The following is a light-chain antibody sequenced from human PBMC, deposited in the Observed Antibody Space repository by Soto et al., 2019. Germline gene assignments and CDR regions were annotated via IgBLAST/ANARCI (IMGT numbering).Light chain of an antibody. Sequence: QSVLTQPPSASGTPGQRVTISCSGSSSNIGSNYVYWYQQLPGTAPKLLIYRNNQRPSGVPDRFSGSKSGTSASLAISGLQSEDEADYYCSSYATSNTRQQVFGTGTKVTVL. CDR3: SSYATSNTRQQV. J-gene: IGLJ1*01. CDR2: RNN. CDR1: SSNIGSNY. V-gene: IGLV1-47*01.